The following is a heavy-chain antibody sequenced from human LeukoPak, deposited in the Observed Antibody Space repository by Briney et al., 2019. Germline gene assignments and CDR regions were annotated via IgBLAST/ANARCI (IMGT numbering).Heavy chain of an antibody. V-gene: IGHV3-30*04. D-gene: IGHD1-26*01. J-gene: IGHJ4*02. CDR3: ARGVQKWELDY. CDR2: ISYDGSNK. CDR1: GFTFSSYA. Sequence: PGGSLRLSRAASGFTFSSYAMHWVRQAPGKGLEWVAVISYDGSNKYYADSVKGRFTISRDNSKSTLYLQMNSLRAEDTAVYYCARGVQKWELDYWGQGTLVTVSS.